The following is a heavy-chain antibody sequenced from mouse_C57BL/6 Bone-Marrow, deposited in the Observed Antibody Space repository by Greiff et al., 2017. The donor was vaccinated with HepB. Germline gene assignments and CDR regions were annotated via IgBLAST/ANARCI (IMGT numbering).Heavy chain of an antibody. J-gene: IGHJ3*01. CDR2: ISYDGSN. CDR1: GYSITSGYY. CDR3: ARAGDRNYVPFAY. D-gene: IGHD2-1*01. Sequence: EVQVVESGPGLVKPSQSLSLTCSVTGYSITSGYYWNWIRQFPGNKLEWMGYISYDGSNNYNPSLKNRISITRDTSKNQFFLKLNSVTTEDTATYYCARAGDRNYVPFAYWGQGTLVTVSA. V-gene: IGHV3-6*01.